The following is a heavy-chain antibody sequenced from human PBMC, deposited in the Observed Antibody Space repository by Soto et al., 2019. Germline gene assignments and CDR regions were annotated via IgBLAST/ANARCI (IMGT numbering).Heavy chain of an antibody. V-gene: IGHV4-31*03. CDR2: IYYSGST. D-gene: IGHD6-19*01. J-gene: IGHJ4*02. CDR1: GGSISSGGYY. CDR3: ARHGPGYSSGWSY. Sequence: SETLSLTCTVSGGSISSGGYYWSWIRQHPGKGLEWIGYIYYSGSTYYNPSLKSRVTISVDTSKNQFSLKLTSVTAADTAVYYCARHGPGYSSGWSYSGQGTLVTVSS.